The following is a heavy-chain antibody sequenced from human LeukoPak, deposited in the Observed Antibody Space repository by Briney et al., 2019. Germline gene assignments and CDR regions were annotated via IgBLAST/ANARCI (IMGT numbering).Heavy chain of an antibody. CDR2: IYYSGNT. V-gene: IGHV4-39*07. D-gene: IGHD3-22*01. Sequence: SETLSLTCSVSGGSIRSTTYYWGWIRQPPGKGLEWIGSIYYSGNTYYSPSLMSRVTISVDTSKNQFSLKLRSVTAADTAVYYCARVTGYMIEDYFDYWGQGTLVTVSS. CDR1: GGSIRSTTYY. CDR3: ARVTGYMIEDYFDY. J-gene: IGHJ4*02.